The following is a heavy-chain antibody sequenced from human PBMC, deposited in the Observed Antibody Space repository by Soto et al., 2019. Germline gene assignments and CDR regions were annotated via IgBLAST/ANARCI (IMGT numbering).Heavy chain of an antibody. CDR2: ISSSSTI. J-gene: IGHJ4*02. D-gene: IGHD5-12*01. CDR3: AREGYPFNY. Sequence: GGSPRLSCAASGFTLSSYSMNWVRQAPGKGLEWVSYISSSSTIYYADSVKGRFTISRDIAKNSLYLQMNTLRDDDTAVYYCAREGYPFNYWGLGTLVTVSS. CDR1: GFTLSSYS. V-gene: IGHV3-48*02.